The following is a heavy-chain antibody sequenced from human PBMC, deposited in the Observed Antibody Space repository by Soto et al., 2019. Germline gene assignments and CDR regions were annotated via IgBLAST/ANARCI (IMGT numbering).Heavy chain of an antibody. Sequence: EVQLVESGGGLVQPGRSLRLSCAASGFTFDDYAMHWVRQAPGKGLERVSGISWNSGSIGYADSVKGRFTISRDNAKNSLYLQMNSLRAEDTALYYCVKTTGPYYYDSSGPYYFDYWGQGTLVTVSS. CDR2: ISWNSGSI. D-gene: IGHD3-22*01. CDR3: VKTTGPYYYDSSGPYYFDY. V-gene: IGHV3-9*01. CDR1: GFTFDDYA. J-gene: IGHJ4*02.